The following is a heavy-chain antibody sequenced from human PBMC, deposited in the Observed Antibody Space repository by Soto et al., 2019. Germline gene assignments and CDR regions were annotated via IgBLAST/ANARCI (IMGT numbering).Heavy chain of an antibody. Sequence: QVQLQESGPGRVKPSQTLSLICTVSGDSISSDNYFWSWIRQPPGQGLEWIGYISNRGTPYYNPSLKSRVTISLATSKNRFSLDMYAVTAADTAVYYCAREVNVVALSDAFDIWGKGTMVTVSS. CDR3: AREVNVVALSDAFDI. V-gene: IGHV4-30-4*01. D-gene: IGHD2-8*01. J-gene: IGHJ3*02. CDR2: ISNRGTP. CDR1: GDSISSDNYF.